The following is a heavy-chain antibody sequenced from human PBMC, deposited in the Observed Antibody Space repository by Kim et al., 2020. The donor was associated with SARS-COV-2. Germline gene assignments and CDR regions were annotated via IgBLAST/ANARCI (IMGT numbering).Heavy chain of an antibody. CDR2: IIPILGIA. CDR3: ARVNHANPHITMVRGDPYYFDD. D-gene: IGHD3-10*01. CDR1: GGTFSSYA. Sequence: SVKVSCKASGGTFSSYAISWVRQAPGQGLEWMGRIIPILGIANYAQKFQGRVTITADKSTSTAYMELSSLRSEDTAVYYCARVNHANPHITMVRGDPYYFDDWGQGTLVTVSS. J-gene: IGHJ4*02. V-gene: IGHV1-69*04.